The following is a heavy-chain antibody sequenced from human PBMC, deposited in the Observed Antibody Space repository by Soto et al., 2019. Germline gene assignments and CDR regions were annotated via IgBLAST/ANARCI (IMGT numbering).Heavy chain of an antibody. CDR1: GFTVSSNY. CDR3: ARSDLHTAMSRDYYGMDV. V-gene: IGHV3-53*01. J-gene: IGHJ6*02. Sequence: PGGSLRLSCAASGFTVSSNYMSWVRQAPGKGLEWVSVIYSGGSTYYADSVKGRFTISRDNSKNTLYLQMNSLRAEDTAVYYCARSDLHTAMSRDYYGMDVWGQGTTVTVSS. D-gene: IGHD5-18*01. CDR2: IYSGGST.